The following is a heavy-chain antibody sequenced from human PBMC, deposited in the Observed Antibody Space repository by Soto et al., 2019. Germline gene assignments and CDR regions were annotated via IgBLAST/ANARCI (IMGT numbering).Heavy chain of an antibody. CDR1: GFTFSSYA. J-gene: IGHJ5*02. CDR2: ISGSGGST. Sequence: EVQLLESGGGLVQPGGSLRLSCAASGFTFSSYAMSWVRQAPGKGLEWVSAISGSGGSTYYADSVKGRFTISRDNSKNTLYLQMNSLRAEDTAVYYCAKDVAAAYAILPSWFDPWGQGTLVTVSS. V-gene: IGHV3-23*01. D-gene: IGHD2-8*01. CDR3: AKDVAAAYAILPSWFDP.